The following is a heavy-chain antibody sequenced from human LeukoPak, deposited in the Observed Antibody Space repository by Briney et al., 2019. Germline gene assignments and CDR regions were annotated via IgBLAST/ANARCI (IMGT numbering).Heavy chain of an antibody. D-gene: IGHD6-19*01. CDR3: ARGDFNGWSSNWFDT. CDR2: IKEDGNDK. Sequence: GRSLRLSCAASGFTFSNYWMSWVRQAPGKGLEWVANIKEDGNDKYYVDSVKGRFTISRDNAKNSLYLQMNGLRAEDTAVYFCARGDFNGWSSNWFDTWGQGTLVTVSS. J-gene: IGHJ5*02. V-gene: IGHV3-7*03. CDR1: GFTFSNYW.